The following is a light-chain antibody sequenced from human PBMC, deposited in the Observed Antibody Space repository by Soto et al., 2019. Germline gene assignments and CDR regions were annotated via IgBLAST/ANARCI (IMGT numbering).Light chain of an antibody. CDR3: LQRTHLSIT. CDR2: KVS. V-gene: IGKV2-30*02. Sequence: VRSQWPLCMSGSLRQQDSISCRSNQSLVHSDGIAYFSWFQQRPGRSPRRLIYKVSNRDSGVPARFSGSGSGTDYALKISRVDAEDVGLYYCLQRTHLSITFGQGTRLE. CDR1: QSLVHSDGIAY. J-gene: IGKJ5*01.